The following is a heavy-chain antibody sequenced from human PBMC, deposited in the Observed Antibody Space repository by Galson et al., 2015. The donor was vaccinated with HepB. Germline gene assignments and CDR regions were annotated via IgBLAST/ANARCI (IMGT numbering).Heavy chain of an antibody. V-gene: IGHV6-1*01. CDR2: IYYRSKWGY. D-gene: IGHD4-23*01. Sequence: RQSPSRGLEWLGRIYYRSKWGYDYAESVKSRITINSDTSKNQFSLQLNSVTPEDTAVYYCARDRWPQGYGVDVWGQGTTVTVSS. J-gene: IGHJ6*02. CDR3: ARDRWPQGYGVDV.